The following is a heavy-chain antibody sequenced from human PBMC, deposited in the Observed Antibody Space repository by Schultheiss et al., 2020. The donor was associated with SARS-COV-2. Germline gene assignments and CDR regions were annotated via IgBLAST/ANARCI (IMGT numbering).Heavy chain of an antibody. CDR2: IYHSGST. CDR1: GYSISSGYY. D-gene: IGHD1-26*01. J-gene: IGHJ4*02. Sequence: SETLSLTCAVSGYSISSGYYWGWIRQPPGKGLEWIGSIYHSGSTYYNPSLKSRVTISVDTSKNQFSLKLSSVTAADTAVYYCARGWELLGWGQGNLVTVSS. V-gene: IGHV4-38-2*01. CDR3: ARGWELLG.